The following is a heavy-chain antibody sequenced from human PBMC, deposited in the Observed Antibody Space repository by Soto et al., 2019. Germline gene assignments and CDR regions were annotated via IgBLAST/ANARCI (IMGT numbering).Heavy chain of an antibody. CDR3: AKGLSGYVNYYYGMDV. Sequence: PGGSLRLSCAASGFTFDDYTMHWVRQAPGKGLEWVSLISWDGGSTYYADSVKGRFTISRDNSKNSLYLQMNSLRTEDTALYYCAKGLSGYVNYYYGMDVWGQGTTVTVSS. V-gene: IGHV3-43*01. D-gene: IGHD5-12*01. J-gene: IGHJ6*02. CDR1: GFTFDDYT. CDR2: ISWDGGST.